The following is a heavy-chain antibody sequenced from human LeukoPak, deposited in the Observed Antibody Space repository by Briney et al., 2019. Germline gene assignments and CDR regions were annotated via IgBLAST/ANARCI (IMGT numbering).Heavy chain of an antibody. D-gene: IGHD1-26*01. V-gene: IGHV4-31*03. CDR2: IYHSGST. Sequence: SQTLSLTCTVSGASISSGGYHWSWIRQFPGKGPEWIGYIYHSGSTYYNPSLKSRVTMSLDKSKNHLSLNLTSVTAADTAVYYCSRESGAFSPFGYWGQGTLVTVSS. CDR3: SRESGAFSPFGY. J-gene: IGHJ4*02. CDR1: GASISSGGYH.